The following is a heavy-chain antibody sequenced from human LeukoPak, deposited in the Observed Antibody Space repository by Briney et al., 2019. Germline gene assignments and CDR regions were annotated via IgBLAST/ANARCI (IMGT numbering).Heavy chain of an antibody. J-gene: IGHJ4*02. D-gene: IGHD5-24*01. V-gene: IGHV4-59*01. Sequence: SETLSLTCTVSGDSMNNYYWSWIRQPPGKGLEWIGNIFYSGNTNYNPSLKGRVTISVDTSKNQFSLKLSSVTAADTAVYYCARQTGWVKSSYYFDSWGQGTLITVSS. CDR1: GDSMNNYY. CDR2: IFYSGNT. CDR3: ARQTGWVKSSYYFDS.